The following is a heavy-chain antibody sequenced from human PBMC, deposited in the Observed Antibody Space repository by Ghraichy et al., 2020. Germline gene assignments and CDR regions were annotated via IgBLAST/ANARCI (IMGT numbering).Heavy chain of an antibody. D-gene: IGHD3-9*01. CDR2: IYYSGST. V-gene: IGHV4-59*01. CDR1: GGSISSYY. Sequence: TLSLTCTVSGGSISSYYWSWIRQPPGKGLEWIGYIYYSGSTNYNPSLKSRVTISVDTSKNQFSLKLSSVTAADTAVYYCARVILTGSFDYWGQGTLVTVSS. J-gene: IGHJ4*02. CDR3: ARVILTGSFDY.